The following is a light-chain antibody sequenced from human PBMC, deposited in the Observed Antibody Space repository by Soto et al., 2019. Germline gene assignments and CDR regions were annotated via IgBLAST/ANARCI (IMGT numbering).Light chain of an antibody. CDR3: QQRSSWPST. J-gene: IGKJ5*01. V-gene: IGKV3D-20*02. CDR2: DAS. CDR1: QSVSSSY. Sequence: TNSRTSLSVSSRYSTTLSCRASQSVSSSYLAWYQQKPGQAPRLLIYDASNRATGIPVRFSGSGSGTDYTLTITYLEPEDFILYYSQQRSSWPSTFGQG.